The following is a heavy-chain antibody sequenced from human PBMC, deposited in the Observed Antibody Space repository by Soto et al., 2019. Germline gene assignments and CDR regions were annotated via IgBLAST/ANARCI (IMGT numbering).Heavy chain of an antibody. J-gene: IGHJ3*02. D-gene: IGHD6-19*01. CDR3: ARGQWLEHDAFDI. CDR1: GGSISSYY. V-gene: IGHV4-59*01. Sequence: PSETLSLTCTVSGGSISSYYWSWIRQPPGKGLEWIGYIHYSGSTNYNPSLKSRVTTLVDTSKNQFSLKLNSMTAADTAVYYCARGQWLEHDAFDIWGQGTMVT. CDR2: IHYSGST.